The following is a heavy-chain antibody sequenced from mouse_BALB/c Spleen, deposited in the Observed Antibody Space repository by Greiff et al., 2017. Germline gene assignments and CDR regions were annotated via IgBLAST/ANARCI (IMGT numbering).Heavy chain of an antibody. CDR2: IYPGGGYT. D-gene: IGHD2-4*01. J-gene: IGHJ4*01. V-gene: IGHV1-63*02. Sequence: QVQLQQSGAELVRPGTSVKISCKASGYTFTNYWLGWVKQRPGHGLEWIGDIYPGGGYTNYNEKFKGKATLTADTSSSTAYMQLSSLTSEDSAVYFCARYDYDLYAMDYWGQGTSVTVSS. CDR3: ARYDYDLYAMDY. CDR1: GYTFTNYW.